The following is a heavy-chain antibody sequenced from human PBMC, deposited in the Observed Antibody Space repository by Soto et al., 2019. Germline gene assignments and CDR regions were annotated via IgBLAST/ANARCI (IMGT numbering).Heavy chain of an antibody. V-gene: IGHV3-30*18. D-gene: IGHD4-17*01. J-gene: IGHJ4*02. CDR3: AKGPCGDYVPLFDY. CDR1: GFTFSSYG. Sequence: QVQLVESGGGVVQPGRSLRLSCAASGFTFSSYGMHWVRQAPGKGLEWVAVISYDGSNKYYADSVKGRFTISRDNSKNTLYLQMNSLRAEDTAVYYCAKGPCGDYVPLFDYWGQGTLVTVSS. CDR2: ISYDGSNK.